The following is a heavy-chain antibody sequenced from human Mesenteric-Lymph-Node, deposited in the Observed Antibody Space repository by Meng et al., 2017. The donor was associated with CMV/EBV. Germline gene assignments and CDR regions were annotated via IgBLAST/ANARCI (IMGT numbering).Heavy chain of an antibody. D-gene: IGHD1-26*01. CDR2: IYYSGST. CDR1: GGSISTIRHH. CDR3: ARQMSRVEPGAIGLGGFDP. J-gene: IGHJ5*02. Sequence: SETLSLTCTVPGGSISTIRHHWGWVRQPPGKGLEWIVTIYYSGSTYYRPSLKSRVTISVDTSTNQFSLKLSSVTAADTAVYYGARQMSRVEPGAIGLGGFDPWGQGTLVTVSS. V-gene: IGHV4-39*01.